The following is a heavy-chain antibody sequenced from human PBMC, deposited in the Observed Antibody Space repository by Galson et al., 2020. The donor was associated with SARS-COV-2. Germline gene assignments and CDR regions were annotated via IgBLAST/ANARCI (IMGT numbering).Heavy chain of an antibody. J-gene: IGHJ3*02. Sequence: TGGSLRLSCAASGFTFSSYSMNWVRQAPGKGLEWVSSISSSSSYIYYADSVKGRFTISRDNAKNSLYLQMNSLRAEDTAVYYCARVKKTDSSSWDDAFDIWGQGTMVTVSS. CDR3: ARVKKTDSSSWDDAFDI. D-gene: IGHD6-13*01. CDR2: ISSSSSYI. CDR1: GFTFSSYS. V-gene: IGHV3-21*01.